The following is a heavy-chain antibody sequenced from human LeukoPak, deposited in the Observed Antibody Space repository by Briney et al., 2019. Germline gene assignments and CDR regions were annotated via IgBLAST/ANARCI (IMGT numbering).Heavy chain of an antibody. Sequence: PGGSLRLSCSASGFTFSSYAMHRVRQAPGKGLEYVSAISSNGGSRYYADSVKGRFTISRDNSKNTLYLQMSSLRAEDTAVYYCVVQGWLFRAPTQYYFDYWGQGTLVTVSS. CDR3: VVQGWLFRAPTQYYFDY. V-gene: IGHV3-64D*06. D-gene: IGHD5-12*01. CDR1: GFTFSSYA. J-gene: IGHJ4*02. CDR2: ISSNGGSR.